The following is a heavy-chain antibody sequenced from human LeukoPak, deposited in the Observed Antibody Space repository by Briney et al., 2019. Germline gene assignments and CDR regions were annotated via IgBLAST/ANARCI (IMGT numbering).Heavy chain of an antibody. CDR2: IYYSGST. Sequence: SETLSLTCTVSGGSISSSSYYWGWIRQPPGKGLEWIGSIYYSGSTYYNPSLKSRVTISVDTSKNQFSLKLSSVTAADTAVYYCARTIAVAGKPYFDYWGQGTLVTVSS. CDR1: GGSISSSSYY. J-gene: IGHJ4*02. D-gene: IGHD6-19*01. V-gene: IGHV4-39*07. CDR3: ARTIAVAGKPYFDY.